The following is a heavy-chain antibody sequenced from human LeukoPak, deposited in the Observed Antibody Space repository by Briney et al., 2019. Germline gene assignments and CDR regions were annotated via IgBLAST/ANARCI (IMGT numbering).Heavy chain of an antibody. J-gene: IGHJ5*02. CDR3: ARDSRYCSSTSCPLVDP. D-gene: IGHD2-2*01. CDR1: GGTFSSYT. Sequence: SVKVSCKASGGTFSSYTISWLRQAPGQGLEWMGRIIPILGIANYAQKFQGRVTITADKSTSTAYMELSSLRSEDTAVYYCARDSRYCSSTSCPLVDPWGQGTLVTVSS. CDR2: IIPILGIA. V-gene: IGHV1-69*04.